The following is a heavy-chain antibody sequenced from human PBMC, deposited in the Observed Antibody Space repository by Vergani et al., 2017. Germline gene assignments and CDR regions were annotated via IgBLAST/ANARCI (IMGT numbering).Heavy chain of an antibody. V-gene: IGHV1-18*01. Sequence: QVQLVQSGAEVKKPGASVKVSCKASGYTFTSYGISWVRQAPGQGLEWMGWISAYNGNTNYAQKFQGRVTITADESTSTAYMELSSLRSEDTAVYYCARASRGNWNSGYYYYYYMDVWGKGTTVTVSS. CDR1: GYTFTSYG. D-gene: IGHD1-7*01. CDR2: ISAYNGNT. J-gene: IGHJ6*03. CDR3: ARASRGNWNSGYYYYYYMDV.